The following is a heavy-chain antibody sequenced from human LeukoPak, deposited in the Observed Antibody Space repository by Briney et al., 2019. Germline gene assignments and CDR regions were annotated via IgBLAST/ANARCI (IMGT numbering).Heavy chain of an antibody. J-gene: IGHJ4*02. Sequence: GGSLRLSCSASGFTFDYYAIHWVRQAPGKGMEWVYLISGDCGSTYYADSVKGRLPLSRDNSKHSLYLQMNSLSTEDTALYYCAKDKTGDFDYWGQGTLVSVSS. CDR1: GFTFDYYA. CDR2: ISGDCGST. V-gene: IGHV3-43*02. CDR3: AKDKTGDFDY.